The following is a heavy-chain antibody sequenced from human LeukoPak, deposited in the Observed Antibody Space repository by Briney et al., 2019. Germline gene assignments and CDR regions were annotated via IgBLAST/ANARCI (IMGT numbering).Heavy chain of an antibody. J-gene: IGHJ4*02. CDR1: GFTFSSYG. CDR3: ARDPGFLEWLLFYFDY. Sequence: GGSLRLSCAASGFTFSSYGMHWVRQAPGKGLEWVAVIWYGGSNKYYADSVKGRFTISRDNSKNTLYLQMNSLRAEDTAVYYCARDPGFLEWLLFYFDYWGQGTLVTVSS. D-gene: IGHD3-3*01. V-gene: IGHV3-33*08. CDR2: IWYGGSNK.